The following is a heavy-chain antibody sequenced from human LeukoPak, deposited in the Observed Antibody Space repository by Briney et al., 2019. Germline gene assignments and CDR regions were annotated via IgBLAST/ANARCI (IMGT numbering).Heavy chain of an antibody. D-gene: IGHD5-12*01. CDR3: ARWNSGYDLSCFDY. CDR1: GYSFTSYW. J-gene: IGHJ4*02. V-gene: IGHV5-51*01. Sequence: GESLKISSKCSGYSFTSYWIGWVRQIPGKGLEWMGIIYPGDSDTRYSPSFQGQVTISADKSISTAYLQLSSLKASDTAMYYCARWNSGYDLSCFDYWGQGTLVTVSS. CDR2: IYPGDSDT.